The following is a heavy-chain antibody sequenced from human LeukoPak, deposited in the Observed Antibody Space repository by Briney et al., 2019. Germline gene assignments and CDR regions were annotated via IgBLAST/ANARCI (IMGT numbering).Heavy chain of an antibody. CDR1: GFTFSNYV. V-gene: IGHV3-30-3*01. CDR2: ISYDGSNE. J-gene: IGHJ6*02. CDR3: ARVFRITKTTGMDV. Sequence: GRSLRLSCVASGFTFSNYVMHWVRQAPGKGLEWVALISYDGSNENYADSVKGRFTISRDNPKNTLYLQMNSLRAEDTAVYYCARVFRITKTTGMDVWGQGTTVTVSS. D-gene: IGHD3-10*01.